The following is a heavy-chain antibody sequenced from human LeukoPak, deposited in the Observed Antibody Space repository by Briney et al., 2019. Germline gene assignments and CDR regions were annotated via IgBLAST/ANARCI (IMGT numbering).Heavy chain of an antibody. D-gene: IGHD3-10*01. CDR3: ARRTGRYFGSGSAYGMDV. CDR1: GLTLSTNY. J-gene: IGHJ6*04. CDR2: IYNDGTN. V-gene: IGHV3-53*03. Sequence: PGGSLRLSCAPSGLTLSTNYMSWVRQTRGKGLELVALIYNDGTNHYPVSVRCRFTISRDNSKNTVDLQMNSLSDEDTAIYYCARRTGRYFGSGSAYGMDVWGGGTTVTVSS.